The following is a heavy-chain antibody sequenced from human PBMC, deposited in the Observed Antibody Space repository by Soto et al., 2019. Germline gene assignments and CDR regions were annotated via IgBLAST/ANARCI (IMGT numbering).Heavy chain of an antibody. D-gene: IGHD3-22*01. Sequence: LSLTCTVSRGSISDYYWGWIRQPPGKGLEWVGYFYDSGSTKYNPSLKSRVTISVDTSKNQISLEMKSVTVADTAVYYCARVGSGGYSNNWFDPWGQGTLVTVSS. J-gene: IGHJ5*02. V-gene: IGHV4-59*01. CDR2: FYDSGST. CDR3: ARVGSGGYSNNWFDP. CDR1: RGSISDYY.